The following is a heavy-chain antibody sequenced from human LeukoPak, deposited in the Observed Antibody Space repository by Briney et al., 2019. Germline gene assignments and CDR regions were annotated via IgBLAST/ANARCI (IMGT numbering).Heavy chain of an antibody. J-gene: IGHJ3*02. CDR1: GFTFSSYA. CDR3: ARASRRRSMDAFDI. CDR2: IYSGGST. V-gene: IGHV3-53*01. Sequence: GGSLRLSCAASGFTFSSYAMSWVRQAPGKGLEWVSVIYSGGSTYYADSVKGRFTISRDNSKNTLYLQMNSLRAEDTAVYYCARASRRRSMDAFDIWGQGTMVTVSS.